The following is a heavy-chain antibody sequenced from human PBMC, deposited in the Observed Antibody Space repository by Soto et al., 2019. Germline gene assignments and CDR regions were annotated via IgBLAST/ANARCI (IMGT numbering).Heavy chain of an antibody. J-gene: IGHJ6*02. CDR2: INAGNGNT. V-gene: IGHV1-3*01. CDR3: ARSGSYYHYYYGMDV. CDR1: GYTFTSYA. D-gene: IGHD1-26*01. Sequence: SVKVSCNASGYTFTSYAMHWVRQAPVQRLEWMGWINAGNGNTKYSQKFQGRVTITRDTSASTAYMELSGLRSEDTAVYYCARSGSYYHYYYGMDVWGQGTTVTVSS.